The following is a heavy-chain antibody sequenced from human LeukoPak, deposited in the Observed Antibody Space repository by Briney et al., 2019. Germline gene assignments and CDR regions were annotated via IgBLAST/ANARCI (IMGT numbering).Heavy chain of an antibody. Sequence: GESLQISCKGFRYSFSNYWIGWVRQMPGKGLEWMGIIYPGDSDTRYCPYFQGQVTILADNYISTAYLLWSSLTTSDTAMYYCARQVDCNSDCTLDYWGQGTLVTVSS. V-gene: IGHV5-51*01. CDR2: IYPGDSDT. CDR1: RYSFSNYW. D-gene: IGHD3-9*01. CDR3: ARQVDCNSDCTLDY. J-gene: IGHJ4*02.